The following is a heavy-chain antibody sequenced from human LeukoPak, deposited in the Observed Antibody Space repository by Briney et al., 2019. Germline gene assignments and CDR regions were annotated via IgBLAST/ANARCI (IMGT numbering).Heavy chain of an antibody. J-gene: IGHJ4*02. Sequence: SETLSLTCTVSGGSISSSSYYWGWIRQPPGKGLEWIGSIYYSGSTYYNPSLKSRVTISVDTSKNQFSLKLSSVTAADTAVYYCAIGYYDSSGYFDYWGQGTLVIVSS. V-gene: IGHV4-39*07. D-gene: IGHD3-22*01. CDR3: AIGYYDSSGYFDY. CDR1: GGSISSSSYY. CDR2: IYYSGST.